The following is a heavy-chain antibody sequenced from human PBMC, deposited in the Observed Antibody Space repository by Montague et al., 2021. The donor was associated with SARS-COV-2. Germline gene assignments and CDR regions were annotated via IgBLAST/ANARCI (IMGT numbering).Heavy chain of an antibody. CDR1: GDSVSSNSAA. V-gene: IGHV6-1*01. CDR2: TYYRSKWYN. Sequence: CAISGDSVSSNSAAWNWIRQSPSRGLEWLGRTYYRSKWYNDYAVSVKSRITINPDTSKSQFSLQPNSVTPEDTAVYYCARDGGINSRPRPHTFHYWGQGTLVTVPS. D-gene: IGHD3-10*01. CDR3: ARDGGINSRPRPHTFHY. J-gene: IGHJ4*02.